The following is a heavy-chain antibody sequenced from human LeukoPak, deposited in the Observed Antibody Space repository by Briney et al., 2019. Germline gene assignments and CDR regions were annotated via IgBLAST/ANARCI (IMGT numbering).Heavy chain of an antibody. Sequence: PSETLSLTCAVYGGSFSGYYWSWIRQPPGKGLEWIGEINHSGSTNYNPSLKSRVTISVETSKNQFSLKLSSVTAADTAVYYCASFPYGSGSYQVTQNWGQGTLVTVSS. CDR2: INHSGST. J-gene: IGHJ4*02. D-gene: IGHD3-10*01. V-gene: IGHV4-34*01. CDR1: GGSFSGYY. CDR3: ASFPYGSGSYQVTQN.